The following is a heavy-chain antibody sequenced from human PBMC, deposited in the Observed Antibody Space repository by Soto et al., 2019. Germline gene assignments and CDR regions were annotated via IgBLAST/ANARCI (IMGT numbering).Heavy chain of an antibody. J-gene: IGHJ6*02. CDR3: AKDEAARIYYYGMDV. D-gene: IGHD6-6*01. CDR1: GFTFSSYG. V-gene: IGHV3-30*18. Sequence: QVQLVESGGGVVQPGRSLRLSCEASGFTFSSYGMHWVRQAPGKGLEWVAVISYDGSNKYYADSVKGRFTISRDNYKNTLYLQMNSLRSEDTAVYYCAKDEAARIYYYGMDVWGQGTTVTVSS. CDR2: ISYDGSNK.